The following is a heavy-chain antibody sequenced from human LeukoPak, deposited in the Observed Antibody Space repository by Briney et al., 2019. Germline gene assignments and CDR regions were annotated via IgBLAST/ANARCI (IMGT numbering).Heavy chain of an antibody. J-gene: IGHJ4*02. Sequence: GGSLRLSCAASGFTFSNSAMSWVRQAPGKGLEWVSDINGSGGSTYYADSVKGRFTISRDNSKNTLYLQMNSLRAEDTAVYYCARSPVGGQWPIHYWGQGTLVTVSS. CDR2: INGSGGST. CDR3: ARSPVGGQWPIHY. V-gene: IGHV3-23*01. CDR1: GFTFSNSA. D-gene: IGHD6-19*01.